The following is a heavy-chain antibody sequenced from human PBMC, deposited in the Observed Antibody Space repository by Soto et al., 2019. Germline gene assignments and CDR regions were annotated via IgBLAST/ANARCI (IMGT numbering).Heavy chain of an antibody. CDR1: GFTSSSYA. Sequence: SGGGLVQPGGSLRLSCAASGFTSSSYAMRWVRQAPGKGLEWVSSISGSSDSTYYADSVKGRFTISRDNSKNTLYLQMNSLRAEDTAVYYCARRGSGNYYDYWGQGTLVTVSS. D-gene: IGHD1-26*01. CDR2: ISGSSDST. V-gene: IGHV3-23*01. J-gene: IGHJ4*02. CDR3: ARRGSGNYYDY.